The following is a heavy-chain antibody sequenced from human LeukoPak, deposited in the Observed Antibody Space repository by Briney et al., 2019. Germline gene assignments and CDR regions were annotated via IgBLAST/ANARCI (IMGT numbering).Heavy chain of an antibody. Sequence: GRCLRLSCAASGFTFRNAYMSWVRRAPGKGLEWVGFLRSKPYGGTTQYAASVKGRFTISRDDSKSIAYLQMNSLKTEDTAVYYCTREVLTMIRGVTNWFDPWGRGTLVTVSS. CDR1: GFTFRNAY. CDR3: TREVLTMIRGVTNWFDP. D-gene: IGHD3-10*01. J-gene: IGHJ5*02. CDR2: LRSKPYGGTT. V-gene: IGHV3-49*02.